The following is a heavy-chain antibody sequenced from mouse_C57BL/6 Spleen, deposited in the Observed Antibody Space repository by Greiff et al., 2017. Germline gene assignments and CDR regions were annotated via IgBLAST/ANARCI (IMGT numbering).Heavy chain of an antibody. D-gene: IGHD2-5*01. J-gene: IGHJ3*01. CDR3: AACYSTPAGFAY. CDR1: GFNIKKTY. V-gene: IGHV14-3*01. CDR2: IDPANGNT. Sequence: VQLQQSVAELVRPGASVKLSCTASGFNIKKTYMHWVKQRPEQGLEWIGRIDPANGNTKYAPKFQGKATITADTSSSTAYLQLSSLTSEDTAIYYCAACYSTPAGFAYWGQGTLVTVSA.